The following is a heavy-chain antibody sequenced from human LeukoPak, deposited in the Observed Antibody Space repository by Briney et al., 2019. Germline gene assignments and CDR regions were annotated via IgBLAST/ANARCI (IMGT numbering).Heavy chain of an antibody. CDR1: GYTSTDHY. D-gene: IGHD3-3*01. Sequence: AAVTVCFTPSGYTSTDHYMHWVRQAQGQGLGWMSWINPKNGGTTYSPKFEGRVTLTWDTSTSTFYMQLSRLTYDDTAAYYCWRGGGGDFWSRDYYMDVWGKGTTVTVS. CDR3: WRGGGGDFWSRDYYMDV. V-gene: IGHV1-2*02. CDR2: INPKNGGT. J-gene: IGHJ6*03.